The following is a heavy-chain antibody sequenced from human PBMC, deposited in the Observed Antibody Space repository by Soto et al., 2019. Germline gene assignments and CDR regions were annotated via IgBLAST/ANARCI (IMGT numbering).Heavy chain of an antibody. D-gene: IGHD2-15*01. Sequence: QVQLVQSGAEVKKPGASVKVSCKASGDIFTNFDFNWVRQATGQGLEWVGWMRANSGYTGQAQKFQGRVTMTRDTSMSTAYMELSSLRADDTAVYYCARYINRQGFKAWGQGTLVIVSS. CDR1: GDIFTNFD. V-gene: IGHV1-8*01. J-gene: IGHJ5*02. CDR2: MRANSGYT. CDR3: ARYINRQGFKA.